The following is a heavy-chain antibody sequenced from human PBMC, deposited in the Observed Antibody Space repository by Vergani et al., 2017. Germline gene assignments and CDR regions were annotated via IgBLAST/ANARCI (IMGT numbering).Heavy chain of an antibody. CDR2: INRGSTT. V-gene: IGHV3-23*01. CDR3: AKGGRSGITPFVAD. D-gene: IGHD1-14*01. CDR1: GFTFSSDA. J-gene: IGHJ4*02. Sequence: EVQLLESGGGLVQPGGSLRVSCAASGFTFSSDAMSWVRQAPGKGLEWVSAINRGSTTYYADSVEGRFTISRNNSKNTVFLQMNSLRAEETAVYYFAKGGRSGITPFVADWGQGTLVTVSS.